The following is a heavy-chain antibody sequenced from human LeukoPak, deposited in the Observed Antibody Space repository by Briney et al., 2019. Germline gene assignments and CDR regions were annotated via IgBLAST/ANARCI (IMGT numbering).Heavy chain of an antibody. D-gene: IGHD4-17*01. CDR1: GYTFTRYD. J-gene: IGHJ4*02. V-gene: IGHV1-8*01. CDR3: ARANADVGEPVDY. CDR2: MNPNSGNT. Sequence: ASVKVSCKASGYTFTRYDINCVRQATGEGLECMGWMNPNSGNTGYAQKFQGRVTMTRNTSISTAYMELSSLRSEDTAVYYCARANADVGEPVDYWGQGTLVTVSS.